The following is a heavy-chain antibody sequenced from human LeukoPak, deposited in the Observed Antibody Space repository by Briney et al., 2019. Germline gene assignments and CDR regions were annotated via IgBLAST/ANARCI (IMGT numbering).Heavy chain of an antibody. J-gene: IGHJ6*02. D-gene: IGHD5-18*01. Sequence: SETLSLTCAVYGGSFSGYYWSWIRQPPGKGREWIGEINHSGSTNYNPSLKSRVTISVDTSKNQFSLKLSSVTAEDTAVYYCARGPSYGRYYYYGMDVWGQGTTVTVSS. CDR1: GGSFSGYY. V-gene: IGHV4-34*01. CDR2: INHSGST. CDR3: ARGPSYGRYYYYGMDV.